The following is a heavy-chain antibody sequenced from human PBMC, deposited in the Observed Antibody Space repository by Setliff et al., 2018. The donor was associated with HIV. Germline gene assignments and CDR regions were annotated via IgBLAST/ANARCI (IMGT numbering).Heavy chain of an antibody. CDR3: AADNYNCNSFDS. Sequence: ASVKVSCKASGGTFRSHEISWVRQAPGQGLEWMGWINPNGGYTNYAQKFLGRVTMTQDTSFTTAYLELSRLGSDDTAVYYCAADNYNCNSFDSWGQGSLVTVSS. V-gene: IGHV1-2*02. CDR1: GGTFRSHE. D-gene: IGHD3-3*01. J-gene: IGHJ4*02. CDR2: INPNGGYT.